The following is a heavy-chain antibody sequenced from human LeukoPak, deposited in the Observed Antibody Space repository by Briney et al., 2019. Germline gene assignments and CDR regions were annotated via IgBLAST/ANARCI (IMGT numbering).Heavy chain of an antibody. CDR1: GVSISSSNSY. D-gene: IGHD3/OR15-3a*01. J-gene: IGHJ4*02. CDR2: IYYTGNT. CDR3: ARQTGSGLFILP. V-gene: IGHV4-39*01. Sequence: SETLSLTCTVSGVSISSSNSYWGWIRQPPGKGLEWTGSIYYTGNTYYNASLKSQVSISIDTSKNQFSLKLTSVTAADTSVYYCARQTGSGLFILPGGQGTLVTVSS.